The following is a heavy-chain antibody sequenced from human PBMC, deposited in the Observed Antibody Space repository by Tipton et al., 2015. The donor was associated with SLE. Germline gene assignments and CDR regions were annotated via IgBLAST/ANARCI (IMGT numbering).Heavy chain of an antibody. CDR3: ARESQSFSSSGY. CDR1: GGSISSHY. J-gene: IGHJ4*02. Sequence: TLSLTCTVSGGSISSHYWSWIRQPPGKGLEWIGYIYYSGSTNYNPSLKSRVTISVDTSKNQFSLKLSSVTAADTAVYYCARESQSFSSSGYWGQGTLVTISS. D-gene: IGHD6-6*01. V-gene: IGHV4-59*11. CDR2: IYYSGST.